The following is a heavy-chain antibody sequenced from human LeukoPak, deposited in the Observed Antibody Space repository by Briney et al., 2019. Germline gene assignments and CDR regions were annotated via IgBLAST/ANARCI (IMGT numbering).Heavy chain of an antibody. V-gene: IGHV1-46*01. D-gene: IGHD4-23*01. Sequence: ASVKVSCKASGYTFTSYYMHWVRQAPGQGLEWMGIINPSGGSTSYAQKFQGRVTMTRDTSTSTVYMELSSLRSEDTAVYYCARDLSAGGNYYYYYGMDVWGQGTTVTVSS. J-gene: IGHJ6*02. CDR3: ARDLSAGGNYYYYYGMDV. CDR2: INPSGGST. CDR1: GYTFTSYY.